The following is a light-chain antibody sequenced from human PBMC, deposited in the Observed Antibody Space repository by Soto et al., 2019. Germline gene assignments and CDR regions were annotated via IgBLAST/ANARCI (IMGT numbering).Light chain of an antibody. CDR3: QHYGSSLSIT. Sequence: EIVLAQSPGTLSLSPGERVTLSCRASQSVSSSYLAWYQQKPGQAPRLLIYGASSRATDIPDRFSGSGSGTDFTLTISRLEPEDFAVYYCQHYGSSLSITFGQGTRLEIK. J-gene: IGKJ5*01. CDR2: GAS. CDR1: QSVSSSY. V-gene: IGKV3-20*01.